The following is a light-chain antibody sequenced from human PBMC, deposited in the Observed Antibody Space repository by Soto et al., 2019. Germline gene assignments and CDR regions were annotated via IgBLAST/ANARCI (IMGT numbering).Light chain of an antibody. J-gene: IGLJ1*01. V-gene: IGLV2-14*01. CDR2: DVS. Sequence: QSVRTQPASVTVSPLQASAISCTGTSSDVGAYNYVSWYQQYPGKAPKLMIYDVSNRPSGVSNRFSGSTSGNTASLTISGLQAEDEADYYCSSYTSSDTYVFGTGTKVTVL. CDR1: SSDVGAYNY. CDR3: SSYTSSDTYV.